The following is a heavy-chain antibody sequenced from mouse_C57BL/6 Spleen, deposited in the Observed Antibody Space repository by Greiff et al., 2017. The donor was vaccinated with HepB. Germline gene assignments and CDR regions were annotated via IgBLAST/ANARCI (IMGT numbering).Heavy chain of an antibody. D-gene: IGHD1-1*01. CDR1: GFSLTSYG. J-gene: IGHJ2*01. CDR3: AKNWYYGSSVFDY. Sequence: VQLQQSGPGLVQPSQSLSITCTVSGFSLTSYGVHWVRQSPGKGLEWLGVIWRGGSTDYNAAFMSRLSITNDNSKSQVFFKMNSLQADDTAIYYCAKNWYYGSSVFDYWGQGTTLTVSS. CDR2: IWRGGST. V-gene: IGHV2-5*01.